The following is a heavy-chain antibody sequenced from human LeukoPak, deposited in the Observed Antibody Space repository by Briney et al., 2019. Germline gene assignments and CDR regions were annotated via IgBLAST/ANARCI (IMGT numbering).Heavy chain of an antibody. CDR2: INHSGST. J-gene: IGHJ5*02. CDR1: GGSISSYY. CDR3: ARAMRYDYVWGSYRYWWFDP. D-gene: IGHD3-16*02. Sequence: SETLSLTCTVSGGSISSYYWSWIRQPPGKGLEWIGEINHSGSTNYNPSLKSRVTISVDTSKNQFSLKLSSVTAADTAVYYCARAMRYDYVWGSYRYWWFDPWGQGTLVTVSS. V-gene: IGHV4-34*01.